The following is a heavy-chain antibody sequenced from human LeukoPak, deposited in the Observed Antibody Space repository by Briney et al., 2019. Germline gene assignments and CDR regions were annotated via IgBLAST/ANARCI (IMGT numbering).Heavy chain of an antibody. Sequence: GGSLRLSCAASGFTFSSYAMSWVRQAPGKGLEWVSAISGSGGSTYYADSVKGRFTISRDNSKNTLYLQMNSLRAEDTAVYYCAKGRDYGSGSYYYYYYGMDVWGQGTTVTVSS. CDR1: GFTFSSYA. CDR2: ISGSGGST. CDR3: AKGRDYGSGSYYYYYYGMDV. D-gene: IGHD3-10*01. J-gene: IGHJ6*02. V-gene: IGHV3-23*01.